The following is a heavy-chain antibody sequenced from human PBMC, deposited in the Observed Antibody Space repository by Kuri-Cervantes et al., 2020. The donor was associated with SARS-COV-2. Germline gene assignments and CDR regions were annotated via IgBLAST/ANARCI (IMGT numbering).Heavy chain of an antibody. CDR3: TREAYNYNMGFDS. CDR1: GFNYVNCA. J-gene: IGHJ4*02. Sequence: GGSLRLSCTASGFNYVNCAMHWVRQAPGTGLEWVAVVSYNGTNKYYADSVKGRFTISRDNSRNIVYLQMNSLRPEDTALYYCTREAYNYNMGFDSWGQGTLVTVSS. CDR2: VSYNGTNK. V-gene: IGHV3-30-3*01. D-gene: IGHD1-20*01.